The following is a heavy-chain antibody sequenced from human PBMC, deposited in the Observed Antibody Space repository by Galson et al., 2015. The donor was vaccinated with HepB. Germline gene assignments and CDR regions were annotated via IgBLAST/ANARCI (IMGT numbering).Heavy chain of an antibody. CDR1: GGSISSYY. CDR3: ARGKDYDFWSGYWSYYGMDV. D-gene: IGHD3-3*01. Sequence: SETLSLTCTVSGGSISSYYWSWIRQPPGKGLEWIGYIYYSGSTNYNPSLKSRVTISVDTSKNQFSLKLSSVTAADTAVYYCARGKDYDFWSGYWSYYGMDVWGQGTTVTVSS. CDR2: IYYSGST. V-gene: IGHV4-59*01. J-gene: IGHJ6*02.